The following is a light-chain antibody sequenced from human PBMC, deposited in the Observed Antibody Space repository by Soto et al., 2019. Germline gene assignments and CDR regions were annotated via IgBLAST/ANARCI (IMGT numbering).Light chain of an antibody. Sequence: EIVLTQSPGTLSLSPGERATLSCRASQSDSSSYLAWYQQKPGQAPRLLIYGASSRATGIPDRFSGSGSGTHFTLTISRLEPEDFAVYYCQQYGSSPLTFGQGTRLEIK. J-gene: IGKJ5*01. CDR1: QSDSSSY. V-gene: IGKV3-20*01. CDR3: QQYGSSPLT. CDR2: GAS.